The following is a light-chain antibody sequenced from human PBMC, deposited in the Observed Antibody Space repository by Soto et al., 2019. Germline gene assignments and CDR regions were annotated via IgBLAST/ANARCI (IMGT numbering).Light chain of an antibody. V-gene: IGKV3-15*01. J-gene: IGKJ5*01. CDR2: GAS. CDR3: QQYKSWPPIT. Sequence: EILMTQSPDSLSVSPGDTATLSCRASQSLNTGLAWYQQKPGQAPRLLLYGASPRATGISTRFSGGGSGTEFTLTITGLQSEDSAVYSCQQYKSWPPITFGQGTRLEIK. CDR1: QSLNTG.